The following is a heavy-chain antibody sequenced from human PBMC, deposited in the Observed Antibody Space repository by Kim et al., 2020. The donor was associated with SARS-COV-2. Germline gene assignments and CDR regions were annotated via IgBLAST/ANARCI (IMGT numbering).Heavy chain of an antibody. D-gene: IGHD3-10*01. CDR1: GFTFSSYA. CDR2: ISYDASNK. V-gene: IGHV3-30*04. Sequence: GGSLRLSCAASGFTFSSYAMHWVRQAPGKGLEWVAVISYDASNKYYADSVKGRFTISRDNSKNTLYLQMNSLRAEDTAVYYCARGYYYGSGSYYSSSDYWGQGTLVTVSS. J-gene: IGHJ4*02. CDR3: ARGYYYGSGSYYSSSDY.